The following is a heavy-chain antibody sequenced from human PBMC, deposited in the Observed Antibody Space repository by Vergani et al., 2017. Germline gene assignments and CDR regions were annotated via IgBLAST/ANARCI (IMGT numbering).Heavy chain of an antibody. V-gene: IGHV3-15*01. Sequence: EVQLVESGGGLVKPGGSLRLSCAASGFTFSNAWMSWVRQAPGKGLEWVGRIKSKTDGGTTDYAAPVKGRFTISRDDSRNTLYLQMNSLKTEDTAVYYCTTDEYCIGGSCYSVYWGEGTLVTVSS. CDR2: IKSKTDGGTT. CDR3: TTDEYCIGGSCYSVY. J-gene: IGHJ4*02. D-gene: IGHD2-15*01. CDR1: GFTFSNAW.